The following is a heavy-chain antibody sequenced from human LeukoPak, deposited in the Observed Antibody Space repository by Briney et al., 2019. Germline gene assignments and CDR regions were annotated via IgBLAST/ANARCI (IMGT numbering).Heavy chain of an antibody. CDR2: ISWNSGSI. CDR3: ARADCGGDCSGY. Sequence: HPGGSLRLSCAASGFTFDDYAMHWVRQAPGKGLEWVSGISWNSGSIGYADSVKGRFTISRDNAKNSLYLQMNSLRAEDTAVYYCARADCGGDCSGYWGQGTLVTVSS. J-gene: IGHJ4*02. V-gene: IGHV3-9*01. CDR1: GFTFDDYA. D-gene: IGHD2-21*02.